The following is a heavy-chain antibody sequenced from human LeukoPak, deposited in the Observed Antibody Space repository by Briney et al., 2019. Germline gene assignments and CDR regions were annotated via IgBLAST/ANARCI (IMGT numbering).Heavy chain of an antibody. CDR1: GFTFSNYA. CDR3: AKQATGNYGIYDY. J-gene: IGHJ4*02. Sequence: PGGSLRLSCAASGFTFSNYAMTWVRQAPGRGLECVSLISGSGGSTHYVDSVKGRFTTSRDNSKNTLYLQTNSLRAEDTAVYYCAKQATGNYGIYDYWGQGTLVTVSS. D-gene: IGHD3-9*01. V-gene: IGHV3-23*01. CDR2: ISGSGGST.